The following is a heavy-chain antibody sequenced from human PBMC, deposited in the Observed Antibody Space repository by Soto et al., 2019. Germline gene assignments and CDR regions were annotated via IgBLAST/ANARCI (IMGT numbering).Heavy chain of an antibody. Sequence: PSETLSLTCAVSGGSISSGGYSWSWIRQPPGKGLECIGYIYHSGSTYYNPSLKSRVTISVDKSKNQFSLKLSSVTAADTAVYYCARRGYCTNGVCYYGMDVWGQGTTVTVSS. CDR2: IYHSGST. D-gene: IGHD2-8*01. V-gene: IGHV4-30-2*01. CDR1: GGSISSGGYS. J-gene: IGHJ6*02. CDR3: ARRGYCTNGVCYYGMDV.